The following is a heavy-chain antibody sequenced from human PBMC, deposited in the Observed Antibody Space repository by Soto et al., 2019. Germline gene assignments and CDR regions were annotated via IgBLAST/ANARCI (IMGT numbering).Heavy chain of an antibody. D-gene: IGHD5-12*01. CDR2: TYFRSKWYN. CDR1: GDSVSSNTAS. CDR3: AKGDNLGPKTGYAFDP. V-gene: IGHV6-1*01. J-gene: IGHJ5*02. Sequence: QTLSLTCAISGDSVSSNTASWNWIRQSPSRGLEWLGRTYFRSKWYNDYAVSVKSRIIITPDTSNNQFSLQLNSVTPEDTAVYFCAKGDNLGPKTGYAFDPWGQGIMVTVSS.